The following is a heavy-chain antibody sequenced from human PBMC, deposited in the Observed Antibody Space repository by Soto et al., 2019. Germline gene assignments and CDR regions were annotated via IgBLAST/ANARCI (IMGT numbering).Heavy chain of an antibody. CDR3: AREVVVVPAANYYFDY. CDR1: GGSISNGDFY. J-gene: IGHJ4*02. Sequence: SETLSLTCTVSGGSISNGDFYWNWIRQPPGKGLEWIGYIYYSGSTYYNPPLKSRVTISVDTSKNQFSLKLSSVTAADTAVYYCAREVVVVPAANYYFDYWGQGTLVTVSS. V-gene: IGHV4-30-4*01. CDR2: IYYSGST. D-gene: IGHD2-2*01.